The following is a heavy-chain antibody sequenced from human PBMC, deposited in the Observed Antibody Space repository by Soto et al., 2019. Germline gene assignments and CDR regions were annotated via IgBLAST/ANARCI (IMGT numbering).Heavy chain of an antibody. J-gene: IGHJ5*02. V-gene: IGHV4-39*01. CDR2: IYYSGST. D-gene: IGHD1-26*01. CDR1: GGSITSSSYY. Sequence: QLHLRESGPGLVKPSETLSLTCTVSGGSITSSSYYWGWIRQPPGKGLEWIGSIYYSGSTYYNPSPKSRVTXXVDTAKNPFSLKLSSVTAADTAVYYCATQEVGGSYVYTFDPWGQGTLVTVSS. CDR3: ATQEVGGSYVYTFDP.